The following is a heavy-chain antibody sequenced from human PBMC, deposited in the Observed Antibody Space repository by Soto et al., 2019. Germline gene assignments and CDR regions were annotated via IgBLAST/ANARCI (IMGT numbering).Heavy chain of an antibody. CDR2: VSASNGKT. CDR1: GYIFTTYS. J-gene: IGHJ5*02. D-gene: IGHD3-10*01. V-gene: IGHV1-18*01. CDR3: AREAFGVQASWFDP. Sequence: QIQLVQSGSEVRMPGASVKVSCKASGYIFTTYSITLVRQAPGQGLEWMGWVSASNGKTNYAQKFEDRVTMTTDTSTTTAYMELRSLRSDDTAVYYCAREAFGVQASWFDPWGQGTLVTVSS.